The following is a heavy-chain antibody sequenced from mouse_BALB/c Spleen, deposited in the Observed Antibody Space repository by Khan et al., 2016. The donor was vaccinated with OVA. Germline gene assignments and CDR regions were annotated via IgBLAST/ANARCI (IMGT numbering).Heavy chain of an antibody. CDR2: VNPSNSYT. CDR3: VREGAYHRSDGWFAY. D-gene: IGHD2-14*01. Sequence: VQLQGSGAELARPGASVKMSCKASGYTFTSYTMHWVRQRPGQAPEWIGHVNPSNSYTNYNQNFKDKATLIVDHSSSTAYMQLSSLTSEDSAVYYGVREGAYHRSDGWFAYWGQGTLVTVSA. CDR1: GYTFTSYT. V-gene: IGHV1-4*01. J-gene: IGHJ3*01.